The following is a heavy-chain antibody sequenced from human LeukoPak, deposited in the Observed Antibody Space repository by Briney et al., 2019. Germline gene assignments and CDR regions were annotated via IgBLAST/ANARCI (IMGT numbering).Heavy chain of an antibody. CDR1: GYSIGSGYY. D-gene: IGHD2-15*01. V-gene: IGHV4-38-2*02. J-gene: IGHJ4*02. CDR3: ARTGCSGGSCYDY. CDR2: IYHSGST. Sequence: ASETLSLTCTVSGYSIGSGYYWGWIRQPPGKGLEWIGSIYHSGSTYYNPSLKSRVTISVDTSKNQFSLKLSSVTAADTAVYYCARTGCSGGSCYDYWGQGTLVTVSS.